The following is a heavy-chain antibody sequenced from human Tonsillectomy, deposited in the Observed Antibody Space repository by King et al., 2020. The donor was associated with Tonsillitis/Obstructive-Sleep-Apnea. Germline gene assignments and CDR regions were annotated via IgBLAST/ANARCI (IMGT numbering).Heavy chain of an antibody. J-gene: IGHJ4*02. V-gene: IGHV3-30*04. CDR3: ARAPSFLYRPVDY. Sequence: VQLVESGGGVVQPGRSLRLSCAASGFTFSSYAMHWVRQAPGKGLEWVAVISYDGSNKYYADSVKGRFTISRDNSKNTLYLQMNSLSAEDTAVYYCARAPSFLYRPVDYWGQGTLVTVSS. D-gene: IGHD1-1*01. CDR2: ISYDGSNK. CDR1: GFTFSSYA.